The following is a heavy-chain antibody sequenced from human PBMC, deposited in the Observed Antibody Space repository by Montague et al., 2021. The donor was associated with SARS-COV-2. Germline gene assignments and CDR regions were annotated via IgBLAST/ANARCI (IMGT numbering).Heavy chain of an antibody. CDR3: ARGRTVTTFYSYYGMDV. Sequence: SETLSLTCAVYGGSFNGYYWSWIRQPPGKGLEWIGEINHSGSTNXNPSLKSRVTISVDTSKNQFSLKLSSLTAADTAVYYCARGRTVTTFYSYYGMDVWGQGTTVTVSS. D-gene: IGHD4-17*01. CDR1: GGSFNGYY. V-gene: IGHV4-34*01. J-gene: IGHJ6*02. CDR2: INHSGST.